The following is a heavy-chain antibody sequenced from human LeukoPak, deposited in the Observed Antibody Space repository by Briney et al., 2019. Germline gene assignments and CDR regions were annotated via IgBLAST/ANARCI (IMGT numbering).Heavy chain of an antibody. D-gene: IGHD6-19*01. V-gene: IGHV3-30-3*01. CDR2: ISYDGSDK. Sequence: PGGSLRLSCAASGFTFSSYAMHWVRQAPGKGLESVAIISYDGSDKYYADSVKGRLTISRDNSKSTLYLQMISLRTEDTAVYYCARADGSVAGPPSGHWGQGTLVTVSS. J-gene: IGHJ4*02. CDR3: ARADGSVAGPPSGH. CDR1: GFTFSSYA.